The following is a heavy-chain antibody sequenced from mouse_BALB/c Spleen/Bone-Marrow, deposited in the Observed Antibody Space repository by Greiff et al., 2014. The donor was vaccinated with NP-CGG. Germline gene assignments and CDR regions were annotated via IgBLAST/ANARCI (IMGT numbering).Heavy chain of an antibody. Sequence: VKLQESGAELARPGASVKMSCKASGYSFTSYTMHWVKQRPGQGLKWIGYINPSSGYTNYNQKFKDKATLTADKSSSTAYMQLSSLTSEDSAVYYCARGWDYEGYFDYWGQGTTLTVSS. CDR2: INPSSGYT. CDR1: GYSFTSYT. CDR3: ARGWDYEGYFDY. J-gene: IGHJ2*01. D-gene: IGHD2-4*01. V-gene: IGHV1-4*01.